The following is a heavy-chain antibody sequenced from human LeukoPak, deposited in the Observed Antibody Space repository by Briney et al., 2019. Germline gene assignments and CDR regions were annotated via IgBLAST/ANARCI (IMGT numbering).Heavy chain of an antibody. J-gene: IGHJ4*02. CDR1: GFTFSDYY. D-gene: IGHD6-13*01. V-gene: IGHV3-11*01. CDR2: ISSSGSTI. CDR3: ASSSSSWYLYYFDY. Sequence: PGGSLRLSCAASGFTFSDYYMSWIRQAPGKGLEWVSYISSSGSTIYYADSVKGRFTISRDNAKNSLYLQMNSLRAEDTAVYYCASSSSSWYLYYFDYWGQGTLVTVSS.